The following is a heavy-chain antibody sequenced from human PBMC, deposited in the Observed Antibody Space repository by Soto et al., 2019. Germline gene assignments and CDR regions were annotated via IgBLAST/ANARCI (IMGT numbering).Heavy chain of an antibody. D-gene: IGHD4-17*01. CDR3: ALYGDYGGAAEYFQH. V-gene: IGHV4-59*03. J-gene: IGHJ1*01. CDR1: GGSISTYY. Sequence: SETLSLTCTVSGGSISTYYWSWIRQPPGRGLEWIGYIYYRGSTNYNPSLQSRVTISIDTSKNQFSLKLSSVTAADTAVYYCALYGDYGGAAEYFQHWGQGTLVTVSS. CDR2: IYYRGST.